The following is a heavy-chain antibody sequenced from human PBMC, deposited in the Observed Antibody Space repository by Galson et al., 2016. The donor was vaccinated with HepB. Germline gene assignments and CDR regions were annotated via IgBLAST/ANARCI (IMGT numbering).Heavy chain of an antibody. CDR2: ISGSGGST. CDR1: GFTFSSYA. Sequence: SLRLSCAASGFTFSSYAMSWVRQAPGKGLEWVSAISGSGGSTYYADSVKGRYTISRDNSKSTGYLQMNSLRAGDTAVYYCAKSVNKGSFDYWGQGTLVTVSS. CDR3: AKSVNKGSFDY. J-gene: IGHJ4*02. D-gene: IGHD4-11*01. V-gene: IGHV3-23*01.